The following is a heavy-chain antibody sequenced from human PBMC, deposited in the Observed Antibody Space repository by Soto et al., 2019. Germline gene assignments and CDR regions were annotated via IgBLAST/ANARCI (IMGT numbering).Heavy chain of an antibody. J-gene: IGHJ4*02. D-gene: IGHD4-17*01. CDR3: ARDQYGDYYFDY. CDR2: IYYSGST. V-gene: IGHV4-31*03. Sequence: SETLSLTCTVSGGSISSGGYYWSWIRQHPGKGLEWIGYIYYSGSTYYNPSLKSRVTISVDTSKNQFSLKLSSVTAADTAVYYCARDQYGDYYFDYWCPGTLVTVSS. CDR1: GGSISSGGYY.